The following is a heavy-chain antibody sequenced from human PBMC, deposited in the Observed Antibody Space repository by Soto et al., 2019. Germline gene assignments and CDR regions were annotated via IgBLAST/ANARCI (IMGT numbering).Heavy chain of an antibody. D-gene: IGHD3-10*01. CDR3: ARDLRSRMDV. CDR2: IYYSGGT. J-gene: IGHJ6*02. V-gene: IGHV4-59*01. Sequence: SETLSLTCTVSGGSISSYYWSWIRQPPGKGLEWIGYIYYSGGTNYNPSLKSRVTISVDTSKNQFSLKLSSVTAADTAVYYCARDLRSRMDVWGQGTTVTVSS. CDR1: GGSISSYY.